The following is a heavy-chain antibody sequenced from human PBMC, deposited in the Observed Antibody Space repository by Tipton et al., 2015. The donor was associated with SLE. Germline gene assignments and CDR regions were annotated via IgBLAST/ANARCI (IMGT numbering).Heavy chain of an antibody. V-gene: IGHV4-30-2*06. CDR3: ARGGHSNSPNWFDP. CDR1: GDSISSSSYS. J-gene: IGHJ5*02. Sequence: TLSLTCNVSGDSISSSSYSWSWIRQSPGKGLEWIGSLYQSGSIHYNPSLENRVTISVDRSKNQFSLSLSSVTAADTAVYYCARGGHSNSPNWFDPWGQGTLITVSS. CDR2: LYQSGSI. D-gene: IGHD4-11*01.